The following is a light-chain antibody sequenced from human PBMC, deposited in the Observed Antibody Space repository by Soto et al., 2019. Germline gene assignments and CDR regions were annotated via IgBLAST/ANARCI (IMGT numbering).Light chain of an antibody. Sequence: EIVMTQSPATLSVSPGERATLSCRASQSVYNNLAWYQQKPGQAPRLLIYGASTRATGIPARFSGSGSGTEFTLTISSLQSEDFAVYYCQQYTTSPFTFGPGTKVDIK. J-gene: IGKJ3*01. V-gene: IGKV3-15*01. CDR1: QSVYNN. CDR3: QQYTTSPFT. CDR2: GAS.